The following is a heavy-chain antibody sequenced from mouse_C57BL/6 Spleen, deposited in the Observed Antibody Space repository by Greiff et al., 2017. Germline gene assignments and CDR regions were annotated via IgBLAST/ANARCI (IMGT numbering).Heavy chain of an antibody. Sequence: QVQLQQSGAELVKPGASVKMSCKASGYTFTSYWITWVKQRPGQGLEWIGDIYPGSGSTNYNEKFKSKATLTVDTSSSTAYMQLSSLTSEDSAVYYCARGGTTVVEGYWGQGTTLTVSS. V-gene: IGHV1-55*01. J-gene: IGHJ2*01. D-gene: IGHD1-1*01. CDR2: IYPGSGST. CDR1: GYTFTSYW. CDR3: ARGGTTVVEGY.